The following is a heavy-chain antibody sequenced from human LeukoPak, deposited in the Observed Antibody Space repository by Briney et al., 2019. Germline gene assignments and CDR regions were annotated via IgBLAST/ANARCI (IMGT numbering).Heavy chain of an antibody. Sequence: ASVKVSCKASGYTFTGYYMHWVRQAPGQGLEWMGWINPNSGGTNYAQKFQGRVTMTRDTSISTAYMELSRLRSEDTAVYYCARARYNWGDYYYYYMDVWGKGTTVTVSS. J-gene: IGHJ6*03. V-gene: IGHV1-2*02. CDR1: GYTFTGYY. CDR3: ARARYNWGDYYYYYMDV. D-gene: IGHD1-20*01. CDR2: INPNSGGT.